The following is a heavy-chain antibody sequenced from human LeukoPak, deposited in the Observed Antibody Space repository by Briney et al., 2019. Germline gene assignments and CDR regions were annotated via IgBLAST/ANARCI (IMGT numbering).Heavy chain of an antibody. CDR1: GYSFSSYD. D-gene: IGHD3-9*01. J-gene: IGHJ4*02. Sequence: ASVKVSCKASGYSFSSYDINWVRQATGQGLEWMGWMNPNSGNTGYAQEFQGRVSMTRNTSINTAYMELSSLRSEDTALYFCTRAGERPIRYFDCWGQGTPVTVSS. CDR2: MNPNSGNT. CDR3: TRAGERPIRYFDC. V-gene: IGHV1-8*01.